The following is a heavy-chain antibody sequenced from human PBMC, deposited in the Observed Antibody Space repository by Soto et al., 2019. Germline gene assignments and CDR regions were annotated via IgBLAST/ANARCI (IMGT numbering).Heavy chain of an antibody. CDR3: AKDGNSGSYYLFDY. J-gene: IGHJ4*02. V-gene: IGHV3-43*01. CDR2: ISWDGGST. D-gene: IGHD1-26*01. CDR1: GFTFDDYI. Sequence: DVQLVESGGVVVQPGGSLRLSCAASGFTFDDYIMHWVRQAPGKGLEWVCLISWDGGSTYYADSVKGRFTISRDNSKNSLYLQMNSLRTEDTALYYCAKDGNSGSYYLFDYWGQGTLVTVSS.